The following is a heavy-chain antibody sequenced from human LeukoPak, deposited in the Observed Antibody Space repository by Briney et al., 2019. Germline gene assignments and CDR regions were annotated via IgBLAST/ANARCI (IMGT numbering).Heavy chain of an antibody. D-gene: IGHD7-27*01. Sequence: TLALIGEESGVGIRCRSWSWTQQHTEKGLEWIGYIYSSGNTDYNSSLKSRVTISVDTSKSQFSLRLTSATAADTAVYYCAKHGDGGRFDYWGQGILVTVSS. V-gene: IGHV4-59*08. CDR3: AKHGDGGRFDY. CDR2: IYSSGNT. CDR1: GVGIRCRS. J-gene: IGHJ4*02.